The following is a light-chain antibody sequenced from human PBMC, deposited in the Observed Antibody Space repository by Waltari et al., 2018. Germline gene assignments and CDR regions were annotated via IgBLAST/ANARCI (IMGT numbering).Light chain of an antibody. J-gene: IGKJ2*01. CDR3: QQRSNWTPHT. Sequence: EIVLTPSPATLSLSPGDTATLSCRASQSVGSYLAWYQQKPGQPPRLLIYDASNRATGVPARFRGSGSGTDFTLTISSLEAEDFAVYYCQQRSNWTPHTFGQGARLEIK. V-gene: IGKV3-11*01. CDR2: DAS. CDR1: QSVGSY.